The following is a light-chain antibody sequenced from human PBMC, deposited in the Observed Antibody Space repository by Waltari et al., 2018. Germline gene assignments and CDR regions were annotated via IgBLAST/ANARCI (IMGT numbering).Light chain of an antibody. CDR1: SSNIGSNY. J-gene: IGLJ3*02. CDR2: RSN. CDR3: AAWDDNLSGGV. V-gene: IGLV1-47*01. Sequence: QTVLTQPPSASGTPGQRVTISCFGSSSNIGSNYVYWYQQLPGTASKLRIYRSNRRPSGVPDPFSGAKSGTAASLAISGLRSEDEADYYGAAWDDNLSGGVFGGWTKLTVL.